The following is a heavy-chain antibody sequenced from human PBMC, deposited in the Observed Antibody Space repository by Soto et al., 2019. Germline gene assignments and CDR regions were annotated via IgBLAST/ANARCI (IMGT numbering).Heavy chain of an antibody. D-gene: IGHD6-19*01. J-gene: IGHJ3*02. CDR1: GYTFTSYG. Sequence: ASVKVSCKASGYTFTSYGIGWVRQAPGQGLEWMGWISAYNGNTNYAQKLQGRVTMTTDTSTSTAYMELRSLRSDDTAVYYCATGESSGWYDAFDIWGQGTMVTVSS. CDR2: ISAYNGNT. V-gene: IGHV1-18*01. CDR3: ATGESSGWYDAFDI.